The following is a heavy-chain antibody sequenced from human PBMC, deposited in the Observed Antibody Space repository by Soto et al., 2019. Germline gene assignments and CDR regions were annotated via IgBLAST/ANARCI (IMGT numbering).Heavy chain of an antibody. Sequence: EVQLVESGGGLVKPGGSLRLSCAASGFTFSSYSMNWVRQAPGKGPEWVSSISSSSSYIYYADSVKGRFTISRDNAKNSLYLQMNSLRVEDTAVYYCARGRGSYPNYFAYWGQGTLVTVSS. CDR2: ISSSSSYI. D-gene: IGHD1-26*01. J-gene: IGHJ4*02. CDR3: ARGRGSYPNYFAY. V-gene: IGHV3-21*01. CDR1: GFTFSSYS.